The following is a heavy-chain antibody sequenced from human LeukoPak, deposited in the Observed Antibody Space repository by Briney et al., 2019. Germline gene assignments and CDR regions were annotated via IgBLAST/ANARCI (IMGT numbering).Heavy chain of an antibody. V-gene: IGHV1-8*03. CDR2: MNPNSGNT. Sequence: ASVKVSCKASGYTFTSYDINWVRQATGQGLEWMGWMNPNSGNTGYAQKFQGRVTITRNTSISTAYMELGSLRSEDTAVYYCARGPPSDAFDIWGQGTMVTVSS. CDR1: GYTFTSYD. J-gene: IGHJ3*02. CDR3: ARGPPSDAFDI.